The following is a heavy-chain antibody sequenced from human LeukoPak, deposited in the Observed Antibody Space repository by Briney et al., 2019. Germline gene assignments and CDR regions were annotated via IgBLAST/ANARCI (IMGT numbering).Heavy chain of an antibody. CDR2: ISSSSSTI. J-gene: IGHJ4*02. CDR3: ARDRKSYGSGSYLFDY. D-gene: IGHD3-10*01. Sequence: GGSLRLSCAASGFTFSSYGMSWVRQAPGKGLEWVSYISSSSSTIYYADSVKGRFTISRDNAKNSLYLQMNSLRAEDTAVYYCARDRKSYGSGSYLFDYWGQGTLVTVSS. CDR1: GFTFSSYG. V-gene: IGHV3-48*01.